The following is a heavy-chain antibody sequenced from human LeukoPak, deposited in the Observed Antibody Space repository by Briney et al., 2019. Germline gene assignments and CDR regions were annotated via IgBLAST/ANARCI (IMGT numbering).Heavy chain of an antibody. D-gene: IGHD1-1*01. Sequence: PSQTLSLTCSVSGTSISSSDYYWSWIRQPAGKGLEWIGRVYTSGDTNYNPSLKSRVTISVVTSENQFSLKLSSVTAADTAVYYCARRLERRFDYWGQGTLVTVSS. J-gene: IGHJ4*02. CDR1: GTSISSSDYY. CDR2: VYTSGDT. V-gene: IGHV4-61*02. CDR3: ARRLERRFDY.